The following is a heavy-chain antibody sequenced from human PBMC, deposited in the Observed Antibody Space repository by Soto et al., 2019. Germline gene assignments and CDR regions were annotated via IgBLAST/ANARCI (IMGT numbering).Heavy chain of an antibody. CDR2: ISSSDGPI. V-gene: IGHV3-11*01. CDR3: ARDRDTIVVPAAHYYYNGVDV. CDR1: GFTFSDHF. J-gene: IGHJ6*02. D-gene: IGHD2-2*01. Sequence: GGSLRLSCVASGFTFSDHFMSWIRQAPGKGLEWISYISSSDGPIYYADSVRGRFTISRDNDKNSLYLQMYSLRAEDTGVYYCARDRDTIVVPAAHYYYNGVDVWGQGTTVTVSS.